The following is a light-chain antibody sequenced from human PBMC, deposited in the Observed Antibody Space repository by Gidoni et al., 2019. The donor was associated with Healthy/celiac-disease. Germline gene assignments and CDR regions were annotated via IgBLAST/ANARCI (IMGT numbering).Light chain of an antibody. J-gene: IGLJ1*01. CDR2: DDS. Sequence: SYVLTQPPSVSVAPGQTARITCGGDNIGSESVHWYQQKPGQAPVLVVYDDSDRPSGIPEGFAGSNSGNTATLTIRRVEAGDEADYYCQVWDSSSDHYVFGTGTKVTVL. V-gene: IGLV3-21*02. CDR3: QVWDSSSDHYV. CDR1: NIGSES.